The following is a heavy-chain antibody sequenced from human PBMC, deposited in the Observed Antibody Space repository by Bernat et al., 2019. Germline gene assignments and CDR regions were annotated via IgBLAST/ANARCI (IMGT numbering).Heavy chain of an antibody. CDR2: IYYSGNT. D-gene: IGHD6-19*01. CDR1: GGSINNYY. CDR3: ARGSGWYAY. V-gene: IGHV4-59*08. J-gene: IGHJ4*02. Sequence: QVQLRESGPGLVKPSETLSLTCTVSGGSINNYYWSWIRQPPGKGLEWIGYIYYSGNTNYNPSLKSRVTISVDTSKNQFSLKLSSVTAADTAVYYCARGSGWYAYWGQGTLVTVSS.